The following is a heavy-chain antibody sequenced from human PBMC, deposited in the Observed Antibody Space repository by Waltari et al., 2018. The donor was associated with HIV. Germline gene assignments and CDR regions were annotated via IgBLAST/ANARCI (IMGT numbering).Heavy chain of an antibody. CDR1: GYRFSDAW. V-gene: IGHV3-15*01. J-gene: IGHJ4*02. Sequence: EVQLVESGGGLVKPGGSLRLSCAVSGYRFSDAWMSWVRQTPGKGLEWVGRIKRKTDGGTTDYAAPVKGRFTISRDDSKTTLYLQMNSLKTEDTAVYYCTTLLTSGYLYFFDNWGQGTLVTVSS. CDR3: TTLLTSGYLYFFDN. D-gene: IGHD3-22*01. CDR2: IKRKTDGGTT.